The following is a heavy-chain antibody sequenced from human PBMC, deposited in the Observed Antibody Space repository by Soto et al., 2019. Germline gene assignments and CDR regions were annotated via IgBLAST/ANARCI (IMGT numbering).Heavy chain of an antibody. CDR1: GFTFSSYA. CDR2: ISYDGSNK. D-gene: IGHD6-13*01. V-gene: IGHV3-30-3*01. J-gene: IGHJ5*02. Sequence: QVQLVESGGGVAQPGRSLRLSCAASGFTFSSYAMHWVRQAPGKGLEWVAVISYDGSNKYYADSVKGRFTISRDNSKNTLYLQMNSLRAEDTAVYYCARDDVAAAGTFDPWGQGTLVTVSS. CDR3: ARDDVAAAGTFDP.